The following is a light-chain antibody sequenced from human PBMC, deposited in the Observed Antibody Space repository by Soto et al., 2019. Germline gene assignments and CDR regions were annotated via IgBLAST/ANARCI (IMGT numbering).Light chain of an antibody. J-gene: IGKJ1*01. CDR3: LQDFDLPWT. CDR2: DAS. V-gene: IGKV1-6*01. CDR1: QAVNKG. Sequence: AIQLTQSPSSLSASVGDTVTLTCRASQAVNKGLGWYQQKPGKAPKVLIYDASSLSRGVPSRFSGSGSGTHFTLTINSLQPDDFATYYCLQDFDLPWTVGQGTKVEMK.